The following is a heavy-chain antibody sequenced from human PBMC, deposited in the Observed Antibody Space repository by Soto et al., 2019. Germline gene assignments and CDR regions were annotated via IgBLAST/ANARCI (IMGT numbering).Heavy chain of an antibody. CDR1: GFTFSSYG. V-gene: IGHV3-33*01. Sequence: QVQLVESGGGVVQPGRSLRLSCAASGFTFSSYGMHWVRKAAGKGLEWVAVIWYDGSNKYYADSVKGRFTISRDNSKNTLYLQMNSLRSEDTAVYYLARDHCGGDCCWFDSWGQARLLTVSS. CDR2: IWYDGSNK. CDR3: ARDHCGGDCCWFDS. D-gene: IGHD2-21*02. J-gene: IGHJ5*01.